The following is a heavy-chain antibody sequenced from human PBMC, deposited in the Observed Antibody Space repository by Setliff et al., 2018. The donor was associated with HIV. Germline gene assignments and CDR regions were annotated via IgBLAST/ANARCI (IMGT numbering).Heavy chain of an antibody. V-gene: IGHV3-9*01. J-gene: IGHJ3*02. CDR3: AKDIRAGFDGFDI. Sequence: GGSLRLSCAASGFTFDGYGMNWVRHGPGKGLEWVSGINWNSGNIGYADSVKGRSTISRDNAKNSLYLQLNSLRTEDTALYYCAKDIRAGFDGFDIWGQGTMVTVS. CDR1: GFTFDGYG. CDR2: INWNSGNI.